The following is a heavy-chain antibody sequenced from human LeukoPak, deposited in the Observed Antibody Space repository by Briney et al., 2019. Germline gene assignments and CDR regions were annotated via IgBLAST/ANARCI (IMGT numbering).Heavy chain of an antibody. D-gene: IGHD3-22*01. CDR2: ISGSGGST. J-gene: IGHJ4*02. V-gene: IGHV3-23*01. CDR1: GFTFSSYA. Sequence: GGSLRLSCAASGFTFSSYAMSWVRQAPGKGLEWVSCISGSGGSTYYADSVKGRFTISRDNSKNTLYLQMTSLRAEDTAVYYCAKDQVWIVVGSFDYWGQGTLVTVSS. CDR3: AKDQVWIVVGSFDY.